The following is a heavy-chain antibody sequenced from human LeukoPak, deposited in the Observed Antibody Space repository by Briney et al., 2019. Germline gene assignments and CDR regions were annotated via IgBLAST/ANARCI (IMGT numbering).Heavy chain of an antibody. CDR2: IYYSGST. Sequence: KPSETLSLTCTVSGDSISSYYWSWIRQPPGKGLEWIGYIYYSGSTNYNPSLKSRVTISVDTSKNQFSLKLSSVTAADTAVYYCARSGSRGMDVWGQGTTVTVSS. V-gene: IGHV4-59*01. CDR1: GDSISSYY. CDR3: ARSGSRGMDV. J-gene: IGHJ6*02. D-gene: IGHD1-26*01.